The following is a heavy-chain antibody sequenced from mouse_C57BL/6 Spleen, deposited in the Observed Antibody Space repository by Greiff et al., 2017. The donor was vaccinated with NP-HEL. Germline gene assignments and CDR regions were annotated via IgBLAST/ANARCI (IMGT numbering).Heavy chain of an antibody. D-gene: IGHD1-1*01. J-gene: IGHJ2*01. CDR3: ARTSYYGSSYYFDY. CDR1: GYSFTGYY. V-gene: IGHV1-42*01. Sequence: VQLQQSGPELVKPGASVKISCKASGYSFTGYYMNWVKQSPEKSLEWIGEINPSTGGTTYNQKFKAKATLTVDKSSSTAYMQLKSLTSEDSAVYYCARTSYYGSSYYFDYGGQGTTLTVSS. CDR2: INPSTGGT.